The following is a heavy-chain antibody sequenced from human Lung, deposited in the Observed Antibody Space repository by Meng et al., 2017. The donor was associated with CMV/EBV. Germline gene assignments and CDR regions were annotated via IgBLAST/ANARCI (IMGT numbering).Heavy chain of an antibody. CDR3: ARQLADTLLAHYYYYGMDV. CDR1: GFTFSSYE. CDR2: ISSSGSTI. J-gene: IGHJ6*02. V-gene: IGHV3-48*03. D-gene: IGHD5-18*01. Sequence: GESLKISCAASGFTFSSYEMNWVRQAPGKGLEWISYISSSGSTIYYADSVKGRFTISRDYAKNSLYLQMNSLRAEDTAVYYCARQLADTLLAHYYYYGMDVGXQETXVTVSS.